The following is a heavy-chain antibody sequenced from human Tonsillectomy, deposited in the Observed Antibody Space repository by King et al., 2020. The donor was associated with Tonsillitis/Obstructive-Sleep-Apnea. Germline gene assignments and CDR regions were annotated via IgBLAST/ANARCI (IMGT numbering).Heavy chain of an antibody. D-gene: IGHD3-22*01. J-gene: IGHJ4*02. CDR1: GYTFTNYG. Sequence: MQLVQSGAEVKKPGASVKVSCKASGYTFTNYGISWVRQAPGQGLEWMGWISTYNGYTNSAQKLQGRVTMTTDTSTSTAFMELRSLRSDDTAVYYCARDSMSHFYDSSAYYTFDYWGQGTLVTVSS. CDR2: ISTYNGYT. CDR3: ARDSMSHFYDSSAYYTFDY. V-gene: IGHV1-18*01.